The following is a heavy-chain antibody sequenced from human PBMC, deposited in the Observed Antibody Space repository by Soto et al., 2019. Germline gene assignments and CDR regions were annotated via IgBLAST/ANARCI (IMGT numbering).Heavy chain of an antibody. Sequence: ASVKVSCKGSGYTFTSYYIHWVRQTPGQGPEWMGEISPQTGGTKYAQKYQGRVTMTRDTSITTVYMELSNLSPDDTAVYYCGSGRSAERVIFYWGQGTLVTVSS. J-gene: IGHJ4*02. D-gene: IGHD1-1*01. CDR3: GSGRSAERVIFY. V-gene: IGHV1-2*02. CDR2: ISPQTGGT. CDR1: GYTFTSYY.